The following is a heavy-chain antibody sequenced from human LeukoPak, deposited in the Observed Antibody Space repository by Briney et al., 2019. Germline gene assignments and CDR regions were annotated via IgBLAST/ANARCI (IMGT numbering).Heavy chain of an antibody. J-gene: IGHJ4*02. Sequence: GRSLRLSCAASGFTFSSYGMHWVRQSPGKGLEWVAVIWYDGSKTYYADSVKGRFTVSRDNSKNTMYLKMNSLRAEDTAVYYCARDPRGIAVAGTLDYWGQGTQVTVSS. D-gene: IGHD6-19*01. CDR2: IWYDGSKT. CDR1: GFTFSSYG. V-gene: IGHV3-33*01. CDR3: ARDPRGIAVAGTLDY.